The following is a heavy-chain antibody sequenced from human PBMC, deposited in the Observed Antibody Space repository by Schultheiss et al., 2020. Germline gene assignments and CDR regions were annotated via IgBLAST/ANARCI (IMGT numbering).Heavy chain of an antibody. V-gene: IGHV3-11*04. Sequence: GESLKISCAASGFTFSDYYMSWIRQAPGKGLEWVSYISSSGSTIYYADSVKGRFTISRDNAKNSLFLQMSRLRAEDTAVYYCARDSYDYVWGSYRLVGYYFDYWGQGTLVTVSS. J-gene: IGHJ4*02. CDR2: ISSSGSTI. CDR3: ARDSYDYVWGSYRLVGYYFDY. CDR1: GFTFSDYY. D-gene: IGHD3-16*02.